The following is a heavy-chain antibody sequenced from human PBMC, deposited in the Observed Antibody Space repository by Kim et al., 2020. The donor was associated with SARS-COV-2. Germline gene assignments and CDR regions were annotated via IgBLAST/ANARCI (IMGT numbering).Heavy chain of an antibody. V-gene: IGHV3-30*18. J-gene: IGHJ4*02. D-gene: IGHD3-10*01. CDR2: ISYDGSNK. Sequence: GGSLRLSCAASGFTFSSYGMHWVRQAPGKGPEWVAVISYDGSNKYYADSVKGRFTISRDNSKNTLYLQMNSLRAEDTAVYYCAKDPYYYGSGKVAYFDYWGQGTLVTVSS. CDR1: GFTFSSYG. CDR3: AKDPYYYGSGKVAYFDY.